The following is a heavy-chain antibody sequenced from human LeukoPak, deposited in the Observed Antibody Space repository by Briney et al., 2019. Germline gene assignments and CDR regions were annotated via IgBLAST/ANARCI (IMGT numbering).Heavy chain of an antibody. J-gene: IGHJ6*02. CDR2: IWYDGSNK. Sequence: GGALRLSCAASGFTFSSYCMHWGRQAPGKGLEWGAGIWYDGSNKYYADSVKGRFTISRDDSKNTLYLQMNSLRAEDTAVYYCARDYGYSYYYYGMDVWGQGTTVTVSS. CDR1: GFTFSSYC. CDR3: ARDYGYSYYYYGMDV. V-gene: IGHV3-33*01. D-gene: IGHD5-18*01.